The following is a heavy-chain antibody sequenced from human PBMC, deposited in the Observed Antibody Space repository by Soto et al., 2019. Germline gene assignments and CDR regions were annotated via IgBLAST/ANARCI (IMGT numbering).Heavy chain of an antibody. D-gene: IGHD2-2*01. CDR1: GFTFSSYA. CDR2: ISGSGGST. Sequence: GGSLRLSCAASGFTFSSYAMSWVRQAPGKGLEWVSAISGSGGSTYYADSVKGRFTISRDNSKNTLYLQMNSLRAEDTAVYYCAKWNVVVPAAIHPYDYWGQGTLVTVSS. CDR3: AKWNVVVPAAIHPYDY. J-gene: IGHJ4*02. V-gene: IGHV3-23*01.